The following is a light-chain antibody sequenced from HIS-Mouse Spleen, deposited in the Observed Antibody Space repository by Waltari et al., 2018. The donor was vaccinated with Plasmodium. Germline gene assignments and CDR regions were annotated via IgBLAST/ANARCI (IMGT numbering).Light chain of an antibody. CDR3: QQYKNWSFT. CDR2: GAS. Sequence: DIVMTQSPATLSVSPGERATLSCRASQSVSSNLAWYQQKPGQAPRLLIYGASTRATGIPARCSGSGAGTEFNLSISSLQSEDFAVYYCQQYKNWSFTFGPGTKVDIK. J-gene: IGKJ3*01. CDR1: QSVSSN. V-gene: IGKV3-15*01.